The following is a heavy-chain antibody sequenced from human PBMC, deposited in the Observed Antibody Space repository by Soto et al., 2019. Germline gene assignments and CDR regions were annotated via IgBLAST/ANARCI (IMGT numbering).Heavy chain of an antibody. CDR2: ISGSGGST. J-gene: IGHJ4*02. CDR1: GFTFTNYA. CDR3: AKDFYDSSGYTLY. V-gene: IGHV3-23*01. D-gene: IGHD3-22*01. Sequence: PGGSLRLSCAASGFTFTNYAMSWVRQAPGKGLEWVSAISGSGGSTYYADSVKGRFTISRDNSKNTLYLQMNSLRAEDTAVYYCAKDFYDSSGYTLYWGQGTLVTVSS.